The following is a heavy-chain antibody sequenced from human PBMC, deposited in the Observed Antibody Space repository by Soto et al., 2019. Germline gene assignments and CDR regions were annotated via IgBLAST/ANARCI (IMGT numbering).Heavy chain of an antibody. CDR1: GGSISSGGYY. CDR3: ARDGNTPYGESPISFDY. CDR2: IYYSGST. J-gene: IGHJ4*02. D-gene: IGHD4-17*01. Sequence: QVQLQESGPGLVKPSQTLSLTCTVSGGSISSGGYYWSWIRQHPGKGLEWIGYIYYSGSTYYNPSLKSRVTISVDTSKNQSSLKLSSVTAADTAVYYCARDGNTPYGESPISFDYWGQGTLVTVSS. V-gene: IGHV4-31*03.